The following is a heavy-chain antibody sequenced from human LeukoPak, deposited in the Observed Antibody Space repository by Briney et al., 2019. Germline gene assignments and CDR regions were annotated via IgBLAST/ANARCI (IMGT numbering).Heavy chain of an antibody. CDR1: GFTFSNYA. J-gene: IGHJ4*02. D-gene: IGHD4-11*01. Sequence: GGSLRLSCAASGFTFSNYAMSWVRQAPGKGLEWVALISDDGGVKYYADSVKGRFTISRDNSMNTLYLQMNSLRTEDTAVYYCLTEDTPTVFDYWGQGTLVTVSS. CDR3: LTEDTPTVFDY. CDR2: ISDDGGVK. V-gene: IGHV3-30*03.